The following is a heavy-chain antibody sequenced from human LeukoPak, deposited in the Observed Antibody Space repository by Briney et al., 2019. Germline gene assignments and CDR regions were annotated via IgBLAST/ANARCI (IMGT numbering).Heavy chain of an antibody. J-gene: IGHJ4*02. CDR1: GFTFSSYG. D-gene: IGHD3-22*01. Sequence: GGSLRLSCAASGFTFSSYGMHWVRQAPGKGLEWVSAISGSGGSTFYADSVKGRFTISRDNSKNTLYLQMNSLRAEDTAVYYCVKDSSSWYYDSSGYYDYWGQGTLVTVSS. CDR2: ISGSGGST. CDR3: VKDSSSWYYDSSGYYDY. V-gene: IGHV3-23*01.